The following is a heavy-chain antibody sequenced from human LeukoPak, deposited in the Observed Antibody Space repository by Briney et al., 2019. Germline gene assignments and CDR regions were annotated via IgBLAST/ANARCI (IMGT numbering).Heavy chain of an antibody. CDR3: AGGLRGPIAVAGSVFFDY. CDR2: IYYSGST. V-gene: IGHV4-39*07. Sequence: SETLSLTCTASGGSISSSSYYWGWIRQPPGKGLEWIGSIYYSGSTYYNPSLKSRVTISVDTSKNQFSLKLSSVTAADTAVYYCAGGLRGPIAVAGSVFFDYWGQGTLVTVSS. CDR1: GGSISSSSYY. D-gene: IGHD6-19*01. J-gene: IGHJ4*02.